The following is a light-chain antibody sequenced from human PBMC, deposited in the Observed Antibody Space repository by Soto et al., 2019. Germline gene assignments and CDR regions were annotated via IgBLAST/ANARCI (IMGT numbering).Light chain of an antibody. Sequence: EVVMTQSPATLSVSPGERATLSCRASHGVGSTLAWYQQKPGQAPRLLMYDTSTRATGIPARFSGSGSGTEFTLTISSLQSDDFAVYYCQHYGNSPPGTFGQGTRLEIK. CDR1: HGVGST. CDR2: DTS. V-gene: IGKV3-15*01. CDR3: QHYGNSPPGT. J-gene: IGKJ5*01.